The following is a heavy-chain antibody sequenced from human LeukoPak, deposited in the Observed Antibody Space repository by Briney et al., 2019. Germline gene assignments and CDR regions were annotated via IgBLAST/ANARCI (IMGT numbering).Heavy chain of an antibody. CDR1: GFTFSSYS. D-gene: IGHD5-24*01. J-gene: IGHJ6*03. CDR2: ISGSGGST. CDR3: AKDGYNLGYYYYYMDV. Sequence: GSLRLSCAASGFTFSSYSMNWVRQAPGKGLEWVSAISGSGGSTYYADSVKGRFTISRDNSKNTLYLQMNSLRAEDTAVYYCAKDGYNLGYYYYYMDVWGKGTTVTVSS. V-gene: IGHV3-23*01.